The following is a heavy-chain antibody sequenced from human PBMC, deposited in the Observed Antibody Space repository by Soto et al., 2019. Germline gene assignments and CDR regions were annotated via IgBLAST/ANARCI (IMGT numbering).Heavy chain of an antibody. CDR2: IYYSGST. Sequence: QLQLQESGPGLVKPSETLFLTCTVSGGSISSSSYYWGWIRQPPGKGLEWIGSIYYSGSTYYNPSLKSRVTISVDTSKNQFSLKLSSVTAADTAVYYCARHARQQLDPYNWFDPWGQGTLVTVSS. CDR3: ARHARQQLDPYNWFDP. V-gene: IGHV4-39*01. D-gene: IGHD6-13*01. J-gene: IGHJ5*02. CDR1: GGSISSSSYY.